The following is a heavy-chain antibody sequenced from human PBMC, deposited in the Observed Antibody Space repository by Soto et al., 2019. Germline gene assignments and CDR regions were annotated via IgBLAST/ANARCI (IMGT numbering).Heavy chain of an antibody. D-gene: IGHD2-2*01. CDR3: QLLSGDMADY. CDR1: GGSFSGYY. V-gene: IGHV4-34*01. Sequence: QVQLQQCGAGLLKPSETLSLTCAVYGGSFSGYYWCWIRQPPGKGLEWIGEINHSGSTNYNPSLKSRVTITVDTSKNQFSLMLSSVTAADTAVYYCQLLSGDMADYWGQGTLVTVSS. CDR2: INHSGST. J-gene: IGHJ4*02.